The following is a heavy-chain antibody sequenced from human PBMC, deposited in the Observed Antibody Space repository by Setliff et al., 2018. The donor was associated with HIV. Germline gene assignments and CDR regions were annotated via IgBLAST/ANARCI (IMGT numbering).Heavy chain of an antibody. D-gene: IGHD3-10*01. CDR1: GGTFSNYG. V-gene: IGHV1-69*13. J-gene: IGHJ4*02. CDR2: IIPTFGSA. CDR3: ASKGDYYTSKTLDS. Sequence: SVKVSCKASGGTFSNYGFAWVRQAPGQGLEWMGGIIPTFGSADYAQKFQGRVTISADESTSTVYLELSSLTSDDTAMYYCASKGDYYTSKTLDSWGQGTLVTVS.